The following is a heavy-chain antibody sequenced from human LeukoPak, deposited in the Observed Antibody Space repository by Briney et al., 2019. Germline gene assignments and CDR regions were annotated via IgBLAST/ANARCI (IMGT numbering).Heavy chain of an antibody. Sequence: GRSLRLSCEASGFTFSDYGLHWVRQAPGKGLEWVAFVSYHGRDQYYADALKGRFTVSRDNGKNTIYLQMNSLTTEDTAVYYCARWLTALDSWDQGTRVTVSS. CDR2: VSYHGRDQ. D-gene: IGHD5-18*01. CDR1: GFTFSDYG. V-gene: IGHV3-30*03. CDR3: ARWLTALDS. J-gene: IGHJ5*01.